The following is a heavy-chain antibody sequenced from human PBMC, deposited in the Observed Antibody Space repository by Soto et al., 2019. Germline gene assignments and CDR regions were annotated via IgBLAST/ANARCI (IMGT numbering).Heavy chain of an antibody. Sequence: SDTLSLTCAVSGGSISSGLYSWTWMRQRPGKGLECIRDIYHSGNTSYNPSLKSRVTISLDRSKNQFSLKLTSVTAADTAVYYCARGRPQPGIANVDVWGHGTPVTVSS. D-gene: IGHD6-13*01. CDR2: IYHSGNT. J-gene: IGHJ6*01. V-gene: IGHV4-30-2*01. CDR1: GGSISSGLYS. CDR3: ARGRPQPGIANVDV.